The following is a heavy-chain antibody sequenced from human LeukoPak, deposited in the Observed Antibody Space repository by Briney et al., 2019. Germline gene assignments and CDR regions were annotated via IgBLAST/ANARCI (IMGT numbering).Heavy chain of an antibody. CDR3: AKDRAGSYLEPSDY. CDR2: ISYDGSNK. V-gene: IGHV3-30-3*01. J-gene: IGHJ4*02. Sequence: GGSLRLSCAASGFTFSSYAMHWVRQAPGKGLEWVAVISYDGSNKYYADSVKGRFTISRDNSKNTLYLQMNSLRAEDTAVYYCAKDRAGSYLEPSDYWGQGTLVTVSS. CDR1: GFTFSSYA. D-gene: IGHD3-10*01.